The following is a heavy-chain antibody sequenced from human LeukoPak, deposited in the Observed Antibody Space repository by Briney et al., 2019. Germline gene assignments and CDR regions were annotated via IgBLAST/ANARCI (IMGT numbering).Heavy chain of an antibody. J-gene: IGHJ3*02. Sequence: SETLSLTCAVYGGSFSGYYWSWIRQPPGKGLEWIGEINHSGSTYYNPSLKSRVTISVDRSKNQFSLKLSSVTAADTAVYYCARGENYYDSSGYHDAFDIWGQGTMVTVSS. CDR3: ARGENYYDSSGYHDAFDI. V-gene: IGHV4-34*01. CDR2: INHSGST. D-gene: IGHD3-22*01. CDR1: GGSFSGYY.